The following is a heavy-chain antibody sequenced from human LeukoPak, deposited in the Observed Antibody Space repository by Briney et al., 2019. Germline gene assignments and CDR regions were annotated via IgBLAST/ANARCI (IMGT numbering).Heavy chain of an antibody. J-gene: IGHJ4*02. CDR3: ARDYWNDGDGGDH. V-gene: IGHV3-11*04. Sequence: GGTLRLSCAASGFTFSDYFMSWIRQAPGKGLEWVSYISSSGSTIYYADSVRGRFTISRDNAKNSLYLQMNSLRAEDTAVYYCARDYWNDGDGGDHWGQGTLVSVSS. CDR1: GFTFSDYF. D-gene: IGHD1-1*01. CDR2: ISSSGSTI.